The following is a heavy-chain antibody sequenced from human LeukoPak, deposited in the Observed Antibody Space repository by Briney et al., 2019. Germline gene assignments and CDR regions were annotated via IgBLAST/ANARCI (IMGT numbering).Heavy chain of an antibody. CDR1: GFTFSSYS. CDR3: AREAPGAHNHFDY. J-gene: IGHJ4*02. D-gene: IGHD1-26*01. CDR2: ISSSSSTI. V-gene: IGHV3-48*02. Sequence: GGSLRLSCAASGFTFSSYSMNWVRQAPGKGLEWLSYISSSSSTIYYADSVKCRFTISRDDAKNSLYLQMNSLRDEDTAVYYCAREAPGAHNHFDYWGQGTLVTVSS.